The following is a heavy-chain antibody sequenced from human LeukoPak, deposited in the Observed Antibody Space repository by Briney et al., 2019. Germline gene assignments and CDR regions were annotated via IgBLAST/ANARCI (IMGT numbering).Heavy chain of an antibody. V-gene: IGHV1-2*06. CDR2: INPNSGGT. Sequence: GASVKVSCTASGYTFTGYYMHWVRQAPGQGLGWMGRINPNSGGTNYAQKFQCRVTMTRHTSISTAYMELSRLRSDDTAVYYCARLDDGVVVPAAEGYWGQGTLVTVSS. D-gene: IGHD2-2*01. J-gene: IGHJ4*02. CDR1: GYTFTGYY. CDR3: ARLDDGVVVPAAEGY.